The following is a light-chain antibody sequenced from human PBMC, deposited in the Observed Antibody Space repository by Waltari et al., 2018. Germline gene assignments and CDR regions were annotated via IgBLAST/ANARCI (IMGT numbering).Light chain of an antibody. J-gene: IGKJ4*01. V-gene: IGKV4-1*01. CDR2: WAA. CDR3: QQYYRPPFT. Sequence: DIVMTQSPDFLAVSLGERATINCKSSQSVLYSANNKDYLAWYQQKPGQPPKLLIYWAATREAGVPDGFSGSGSGTDFTLTISSLQAEDVAVYYCQQYYRPPFTFGGGTKVEIK. CDR1: QSVLYSANNKDY.